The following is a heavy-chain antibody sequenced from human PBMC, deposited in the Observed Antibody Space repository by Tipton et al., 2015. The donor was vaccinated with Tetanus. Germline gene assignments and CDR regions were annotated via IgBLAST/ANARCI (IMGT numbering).Heavy chain of an antibody. CDR1: GFTFSSYS. V-gene: IGHV3-23*01. Sequence: SLRLSCTASGFTFSSYSMSWVRQAPGKGLEWVSAISGSGGSTYYADSVKGRFTISRDNSKNTLYLQMNSLRAEDTAVYYCAKVSPYQPLLTYIDYWGQGTLVTVSS. D-gene: IGHD2-2*01. CDR3: AKVSPYQPLLTYIDY. CDR2: ISGSGGST. J-gene: IGHJ4*02.